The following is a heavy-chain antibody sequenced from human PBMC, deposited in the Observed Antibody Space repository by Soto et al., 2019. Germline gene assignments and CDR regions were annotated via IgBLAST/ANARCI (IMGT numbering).Heavy chain of an antibody. Sequence: EVQLVESGGGLVQPGGSLRLSCVVSGFTVSSNYMSWVRQAPGKGLEWVSIIYSGGSTDYADSVKGRFTISRDHYKNTLYLQMSSLRPEDTAVYYCARPLDYGDYIDYWGQGTLVTVSS. J-gene: IGHJ4*02. D-gene: IGHD4-17*01. V-gene: IGHV3-66*01. CDR1: GFTVSSNY. CDR2: IYSGGST. CDR3: ARPLDYGDYIDY.